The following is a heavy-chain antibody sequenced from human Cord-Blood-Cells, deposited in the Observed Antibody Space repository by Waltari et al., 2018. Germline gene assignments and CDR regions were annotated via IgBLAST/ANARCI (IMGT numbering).Heavy chain of an antibody. CDR1: GYTFTGYP. D-gene: IGHD1-26*01. Sequence: QVQLVQSGAEVKKPAASVKVSCKASGYTFTGYPLHWVRQAPGQGLEWMGWINPNSGGTNYAQKFQGWVTMTRDTSISTAYMELSRLRSDDTAVYYCARVGEFESGSFDYWGQGTLVTVSS. V-gene: IGHV1-2*04. J-gene: IGHJ4*02. CDR2: INPNSGGT. CDR3: ARVGEFESGSFDY.